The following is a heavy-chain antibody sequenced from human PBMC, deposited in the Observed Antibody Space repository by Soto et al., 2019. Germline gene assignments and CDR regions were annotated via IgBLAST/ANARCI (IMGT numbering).Heavy chain of an antibody. CDR3: ARGAGGGGPRGGFDP. J-gene: IGHJ5*02. CDR2: ISYDGSNK. V-gene: IGHV3-30-3*01. CDR1: GFTFSSYA. Sequence: QVQLVESGGGVVQPGRSLRLSCAASGFTFSSYAMHWVRQAPGKGLEWVAVISYDGSNKYYADSVKGRFTISRDNSKNTQYLQMNSLRAEDTAGYDCARGAGGGGPRGGFDPWGQGTLVTVSS. D-gene: IGHD2-15*01.